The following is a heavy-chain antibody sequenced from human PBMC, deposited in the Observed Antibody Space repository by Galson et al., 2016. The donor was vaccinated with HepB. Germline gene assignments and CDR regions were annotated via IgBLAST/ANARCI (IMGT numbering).Heavy chain of an antibody. CDR2: IGWNGGSL. Sequence: SLRLSCATSGFTFDEYATHWVRQAPGKGLEWVSSIGWNGGSLIYADSVKGRFTISRDNAKKSLYLQMNSLRAEDTAVSYCARDRAADGGTDWFDPWGQGTLVTVSS. J-gene: IGHJ5*02. V-gene: IGHV3-9*01. D-gene: IGHD6-13*01. CDR1: GFTFDEYA. CDR3: ARDRAADGGTDWFDP.